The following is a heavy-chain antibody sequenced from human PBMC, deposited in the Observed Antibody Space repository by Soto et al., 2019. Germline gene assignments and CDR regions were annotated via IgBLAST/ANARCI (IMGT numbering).Heavy chain of an antibody. V-gene: IGHV1-8*01. Sequence: ASVKVSCKASGYTFTSYDINWVRQATGQGLEWMGWMNPNSGNTGYAQKFQGRVTISVDTSKNQFSLKLSSVTAADTAVYYCASGRGGYSYGYRGAYYYYGMDVWGQGTTVTVSS. J-gene: IGHJ6*02. D-gene: IGHD5-18*01. CDR2: MNPNSGNT. CDR3: ASGRGGYSYGYRGAYYYYGMDV. CDR1: GYTFTSYD.